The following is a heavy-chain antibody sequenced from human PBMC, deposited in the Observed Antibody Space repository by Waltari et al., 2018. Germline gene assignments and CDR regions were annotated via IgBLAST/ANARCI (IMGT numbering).Heavy chain of an antibody. CDR3: ARGPAVVVAATPSWFDP. V-gene: IGHV4-34*01. D-gene: IGHD2-15*01. CDR2: INHSVST. J-gene: IGHJ5*02. CDR1: GGSFSGYY. Sequence: QVQLQQWGAGLLKPSETLSLTCAVYGGSFSGYYWSWIRQPPGKGLEWIGEINHSVSTNYNPSRKSRVTISVDTSKNQFSLKLSSVTAADTAVYYCARGPAVVVAATPSWFDPWGQGTLVTVSS.